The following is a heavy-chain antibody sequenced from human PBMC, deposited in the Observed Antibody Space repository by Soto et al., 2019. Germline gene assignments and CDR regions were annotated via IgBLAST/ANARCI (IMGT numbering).Heavy chain of an antibody. CDR1: GGSIRSYC. Sequence: PSETLSLTCTVSGGSIRSYCWTWIRQPPGEGLEWIGCICNSGTTNYNPSLKSRVTISVDTSKNQFSLKLSSVTAADTAVYYCARTLRIAARYYYYYGMDVWGKGTTVTVSS. CDR3: ARTLRIAARYYYYYGMDV. D-gene: IGHD6-6*01. V-gene: IGHV4-59*12. CDR2: ICNSGTT. J-gene: IGHJ6*04.